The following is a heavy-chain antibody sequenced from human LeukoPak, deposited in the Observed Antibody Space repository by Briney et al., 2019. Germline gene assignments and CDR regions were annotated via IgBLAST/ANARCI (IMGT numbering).Heavy chain of an antibody. V-gene: IGHV4-31*03. J-gene: IGHJ4*02. Sequence: SETLSLTCTVSGGSISGYYWSWIRQHPGKGLEWIGYIYYSGSTYYNPSLKSRVTISVDTSKNQFSLKLSSVTAADTAVYYCAREKLDDSSGYYYRNFDYWGQGTLVTVSS. CDR2: IYYSGST. D-gene: IGHD3-22*01. CDR3: AREKLDDSSGYYYRNFDY. CDR1: GGSISGYY.